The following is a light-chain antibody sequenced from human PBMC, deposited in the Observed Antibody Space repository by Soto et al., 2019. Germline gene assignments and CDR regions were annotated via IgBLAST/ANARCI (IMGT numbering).Light chain of an antibody. CDR1: DNIVHW. CDR2: KAA. J-gene: IGKJ1*01. CDR3: QHYNSFSRT. V-gene: IGKV1-5*03. Sequence: DIQMTQSPSTLSASVGDRVAITCRASDNIVHWVAWYQQKPGKAPKLLIYKAANLADEVPSRFAGSGSGTDFTLTITRRQPHDFATYYCQHYNSFSRTFGQGTKVDIK.